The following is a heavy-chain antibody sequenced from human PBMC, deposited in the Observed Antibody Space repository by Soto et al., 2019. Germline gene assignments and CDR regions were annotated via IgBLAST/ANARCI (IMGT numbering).Heavy chain of an antibody. Sequence: GASVKVSCKASGGTFSSYAISWVRQAPGQGLEWMGGIIPIFGTANYAQKFRGRVTITADKSTSTAYMELSSLRSEDTAVYYCARAQYNWNARDYYYGMDVWGQGTTVTVSS. J-gene: IGHJ6*02. D-gene: IGHD1-20*01. CDR3: ARAQYNWNARDYYYGMDV. V-gene: IGHV1-69*06. CDR2: IIPIFGTA. CDR1: GGTFSSYA.